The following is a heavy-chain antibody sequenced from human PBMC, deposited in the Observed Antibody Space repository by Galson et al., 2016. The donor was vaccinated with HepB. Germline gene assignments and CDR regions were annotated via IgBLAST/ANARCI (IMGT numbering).Heavy chain of an antibody. CDR3: VQGSTAPAV. CDR2: ISRSGDST. CDR1: GFTFRNYG. Sequence: RLSCAASGFTFRNYGMTWVRQAPGKGLEVVSSISRSGDSTDYADSVKGRSTISRDNSKNTLSLQMNSLTADDTAIYYCVQGSTAPAVWGKGTTVTVSS. J-gene: IGHJ6*04. D-gene: IGHD2-2*01. V-gene: IGHV3-23*01.